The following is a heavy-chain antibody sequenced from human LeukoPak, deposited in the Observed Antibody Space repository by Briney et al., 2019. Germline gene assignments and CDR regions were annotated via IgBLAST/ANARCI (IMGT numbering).Heavy chain of an antibody. CDR2: ISSSGTT. CDR1: GFTFSSNY. V-gene: IGHV3-53*01. D-gene: IGHD5-18*01. Sequence: GGSLRLSCAASGFTFSSNYMSWVRQAPGKGLEWVSVISSSGTTYYADSVKGRFTISRDNSKNTLYLQMNSLRAEDTAAYYCARGGDTLGSTRTAFDIWGQGTMVTVSS. CDR3: ARGGDTLGSTRTAFDI. J-gene: IGHJ3*02.